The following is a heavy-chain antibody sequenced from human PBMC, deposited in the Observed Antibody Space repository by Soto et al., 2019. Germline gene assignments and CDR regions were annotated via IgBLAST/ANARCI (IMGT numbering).Heavy chain of an antibody. D-gene: IGHD1-26*01. CDR3: ARGVGATTLYYFDY. CDR2: IIPIFGTA. Sequence: SVKVSCKASGGTFSSYAISWVRQAPGQGLEWMGGIIPIFGTANYAQKFQGRVTITADKSTSTAYMELSSLRSEDTAVYYCARGVGATTLYYFDYWGQGTLVTSPQ. V-gene: IGHV1-69*06. CDR1: GGTFSSYA. J-gene: IGHJ4*02.